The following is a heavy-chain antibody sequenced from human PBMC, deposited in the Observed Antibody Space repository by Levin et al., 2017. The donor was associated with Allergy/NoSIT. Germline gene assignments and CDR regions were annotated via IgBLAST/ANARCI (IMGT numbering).Heavy chain of an antibody. V-gene: IGHV3-30*18. D-gene: IGHD6-19*01. Sequence: GGSLRLSCAASGFTFSSYGMHWVRQAPGKGLEWVAVISYDGSNKYYADSVKGRFTISRDNSKNTLYLQMNSLRAEDTAVYYCAKGAQSGWFDEYVGYFDYWGQGTLVTVSS. CDR1: GFTFSSYG. CDR3: AKGAQSGWFDEYVGYFDY. CDR2: ISYDGSNK. J-gene: IGHJ4*02.